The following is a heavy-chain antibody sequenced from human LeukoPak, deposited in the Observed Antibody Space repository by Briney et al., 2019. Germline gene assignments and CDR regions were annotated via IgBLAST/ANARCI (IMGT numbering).Heavy chain of an antibody. J-gene: IGHJ4*02. CDR2: IYTSGST. Sequence: SETLSLTCSVSGDSIRNYYWSWIRQPAGKGLEWIGRIYTSGSTNYNPSLKSRVTMSVDTSKNQFSLKLSSVTAADTAVYYCARNNGGIAVASLDYWGQGTLVTVSS. CDR1: GDSIRNYY. D-gene: IGHD6-19*01. V-gene: IGHV4-4*07. CDR3: ARNNGGIAVASLDY.